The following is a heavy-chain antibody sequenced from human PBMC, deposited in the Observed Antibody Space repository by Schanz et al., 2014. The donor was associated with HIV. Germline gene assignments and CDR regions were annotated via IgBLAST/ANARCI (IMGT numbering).Heavy chain of an antibody. V-gene: IGHV3-21*02. CDR3: ARDKSNLGMDS. CDR1: GFTFSIYS. CDR2: ISSDSSYI. Sequence: EVQLEESGGGLVKPGGSLRLSCAASGFTFSIYSMNWVRQAPGKGLEWVSSISSDSSYIFYADSMKGRFTTSRDNAKNSLYLQMNTLRADDTAVYYCARDKSNLGMDSWGQGTLVTVSS. J-gene: IGHJ5*01.